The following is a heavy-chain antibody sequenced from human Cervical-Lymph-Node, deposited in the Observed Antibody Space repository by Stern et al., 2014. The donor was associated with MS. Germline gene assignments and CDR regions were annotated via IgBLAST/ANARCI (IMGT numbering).Heavy chain of an antibody. Sequence: QVQLVESGGGVVQPGRSLRLSCAASGFTFSSYGMPWVRQAPGKGLEWVAVIWHDGSNKYYADSLKGRFTISRDHSKNTPSHQTNSLRAEDTAVYYCARVPDVWGQGTTVTVSS. CDR3: ARVPDV. J-gene: IGHJ6*02. CDR2: IWHDGSNK. CDR1: GFTFSSYG. V-gene: IGHV3-33*01.